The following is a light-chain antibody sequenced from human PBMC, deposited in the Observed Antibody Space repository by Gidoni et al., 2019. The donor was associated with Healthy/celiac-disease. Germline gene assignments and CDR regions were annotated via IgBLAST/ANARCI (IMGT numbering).Light chain of an antibody. CDR2: DAS. CDR3: QQRSNWPPEYT. Sequence: EIVLTQSPATLSLSPGERATLSCRASQSVSSYLAWDQQNPGQAPRLLIYDASNRATGIPARFSGSGSGTDFTLTISSLEPEDFAVYYCQQRSNWPPEYTFGQGTKLEIK. J-gene: IGKJ2*01. CDR1: QSVSSY. V-gene: IGKV3-11*01.